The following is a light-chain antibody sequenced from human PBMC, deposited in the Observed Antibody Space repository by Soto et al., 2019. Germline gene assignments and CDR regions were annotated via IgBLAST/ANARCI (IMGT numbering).Light chain of an antibody. CDR2: LAS. V-gene: IGKV1-39*01. J-gene: IGKJ4*01. CDR3: QQSLSNPRT. Sequence: DIQLTQSPSSLSASVGDRVTITCRASQKIHNFLSWYQHKRGKAPKLLIFLASTLETGVPSRFGGSGSGTDFTLTISHLEPEDFATYCCQQSLSNPRTFGGGTKVDIK. CDR1: QKIHNF.